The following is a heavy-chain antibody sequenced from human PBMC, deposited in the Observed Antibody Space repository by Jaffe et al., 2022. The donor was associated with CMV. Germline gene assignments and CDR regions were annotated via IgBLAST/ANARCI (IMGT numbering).Heavy chain of an antibody. CDR1: GFTFDDYA. CDR3: AKGSGAVAGVNWFDP. CDR2: ISWNSGSI. Sequence: EVQLVESGGGLVQPGRSLRLSCAASGFTFDDYAMHWVRQAPGKGLEWVSGISWNSGSIGYADSVKGRFTISRDNAKNSLYLQMNSLRAEDTALYYCAKGSGAVAGVNWFDPWGQGTLVTVSS. D-gene: IGHD6-19*01. V-gene: IGHV3-9*01. J-gene: IGHJ5*02.